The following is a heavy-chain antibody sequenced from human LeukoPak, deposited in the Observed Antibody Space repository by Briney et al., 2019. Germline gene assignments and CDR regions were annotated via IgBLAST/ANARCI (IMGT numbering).Heavy chain of an antibody. CDR1: GGSISSHY. Sequence: SETLSLTCTVSGGSISSHYWSWIRQPPGKGLEWIGYIYYSGSTNYNPSLKSRVTISVDTSKNQFSLKLSSVTAADTAVYYCARVSVVAARPWYFDYWGQGTLVTVSS. CDR2: IYYSGST. D-gene: IGHD6-6*01. J-gene: IGHJ4*02. V-gene: IGHV4-59*11. CDR3: ARVSVVAARPWYFDY.